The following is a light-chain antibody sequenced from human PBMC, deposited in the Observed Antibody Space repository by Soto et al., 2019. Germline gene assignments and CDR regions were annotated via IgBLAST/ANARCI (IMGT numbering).Light chain of an antibody. V-gene: IGKV3-20*01. CDR3: QQYDSSPIT. CDR2: GAS. J-gene: IGKJ5*01. CDR1: QSVSSSY. Sequence: VLTQSPGTLSLSPGARATLSCRASQSVSSSYLARYQQKPGQAPSLFIYGASRRATGIPDRFSGSGSGADLTLTISRLQPEDFEVYYCQQYDSSPITFGQGTRLEIK.